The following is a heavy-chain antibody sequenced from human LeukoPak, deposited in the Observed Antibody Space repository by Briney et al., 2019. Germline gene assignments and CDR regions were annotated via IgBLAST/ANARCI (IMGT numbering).Heavy chain of an antibody. J-gene: IGHJ6*02. CDR2: IYSGGST. D-gene: IGHD6-13*01. V-gene: IGHV3-53*01. Sequence: GGSLRLSCAASGFTVSSNYMSWVRQAPGKGLEWVSVIYSGGSTYYADSVKGRFTISRDNSKNTLYLQMNSLRAEDTAVYYCVRAPGEGEQQLPLGMDVWGQGTTVTVSS. CDR1: GFTVSSNY. CDR3: VRAPGEGEQQLPLGMDV.